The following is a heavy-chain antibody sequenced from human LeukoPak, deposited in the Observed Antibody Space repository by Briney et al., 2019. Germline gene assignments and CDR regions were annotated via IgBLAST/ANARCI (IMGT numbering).Heavy chain of an antibody. V-gene: IGHV1-69*04. Sequence: SVKVSCKASGGTFSSYAISWVRQAPGQGLEWMGRIIPILGIANYAQKFQGRVTITADKSTSTAYMELSSLRSEDTAVYYCARGDFWSGLFDYWGQGTLVTVSS. CDR2: IIPILGIA. CDR1: GGTFSSYA. D-gene: IGHD3-3*01. CDR3: ARGDFWSGLFDY. J-gene: IGHJ4*02.